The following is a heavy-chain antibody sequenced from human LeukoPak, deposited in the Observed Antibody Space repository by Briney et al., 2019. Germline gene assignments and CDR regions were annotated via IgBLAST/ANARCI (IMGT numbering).Heavy chain of an antibody. CDR2: IIPIFGTA. CDR3: AREEDRYYYMDV. V-gene: IGHV1-69*13. D-gene: IGHD3-22*01. Sequence: GASVKVSCKAPGDTFSSYAISWVRQAPGQGLEWMGGIIPIFGTANYAQKFQGRVTITADESTSTAYMELSSLRSEDTAVYYCAREEDRYYYMDVWGKGTTVTISS. J-gene: IGHJ6*03. CDR1: GDTFSSYA.